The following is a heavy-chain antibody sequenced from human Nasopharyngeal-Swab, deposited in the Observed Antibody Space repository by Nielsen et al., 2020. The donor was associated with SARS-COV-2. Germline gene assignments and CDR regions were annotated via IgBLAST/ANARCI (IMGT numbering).Heavy chain of an antibody. D-gene: IGHD2-15*01. CDR3: ARVLISYYGMDV. Sequence: GEYLNISCAASGFTFSSYGMHSVRQAQGPGLEWVAVVWYDGSNKYYADSVKGRFTISRDNSKNTLYLQMNSLRAADTAVHYCARVLISYYGMDVWGQVTTVTVFS. J-gene: IGHJ6*02. CDR2: VWYDGSNK. V-gene: IGHV3-33*01. CDR1: GFTFSSYG.